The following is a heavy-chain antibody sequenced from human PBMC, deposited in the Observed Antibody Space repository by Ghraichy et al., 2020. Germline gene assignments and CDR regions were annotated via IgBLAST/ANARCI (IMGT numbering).Heavy chain of an antibody. J-gene: IGHJ4*02. V-gene: IGHV4-4*02. D-gene: IGHD6-6*01. CDR2: IHHTGSA. Sequence: SQTLSLTCTVSGGSISNNWWTWVRQPPGKGLEWIGEIHHTGSANYNPSLKSRVTISVDKSKNQFSLKLSSVTAADTAVYYCARGYSSSGLWGQGTLVTVSS. CDR1: GGSISNNW. CDR3: ARGYSSSGL.